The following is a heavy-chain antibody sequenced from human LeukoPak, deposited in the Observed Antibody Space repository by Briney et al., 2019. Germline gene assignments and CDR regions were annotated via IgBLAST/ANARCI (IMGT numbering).Heavy chain of an antibody. Sequence: PGGSLRLSCAASGLTFSNYWMSWVRQAPGKGLEWVASINQDGSETYYADSVKGRFTMSRDNAKNSLDLQMNSLRAEDTAVYYCARPELPGWSVLFDFWGQGTLVTVSS. J-gene: IGHJ4*02. D-gene: IGHD2-15*01. CDR3: ARPELPGWSVLFDF. CDR2: INQDGSET. V-gene: IGHV3-7*01. CDR1: GLTFSNYW.